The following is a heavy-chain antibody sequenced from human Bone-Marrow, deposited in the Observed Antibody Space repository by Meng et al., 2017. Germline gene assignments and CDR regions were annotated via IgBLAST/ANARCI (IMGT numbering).Heavy chain of an antibody. D-gene: IGHD2-15*01. CDR1: GYTFTSYA. J-gene: IGHJ6*02. V-gene: IGHV1-3*01. CDR3: ARESSVVVVVSAKDCYYGMDV. Sequence: ASVKVSCKASGYTFTSYAMHWVRQAPGQRLEWMGWINAGNGNTKYSQKFQGRVTITRDTSASTAYMELSSLRSEDTAVYYCARESSVVVVVSAKDCYYGMDVWGQGTTVTVSS. CDR2: INAGNGNT.